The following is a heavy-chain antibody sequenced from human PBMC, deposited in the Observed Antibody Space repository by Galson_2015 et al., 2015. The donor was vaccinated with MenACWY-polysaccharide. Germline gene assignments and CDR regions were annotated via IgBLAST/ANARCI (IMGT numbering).Heavy chain of an antibody. CDR1: GLTFSNYV. CDR3: GKDPNGDFLGAFDF. J-gene: IGHJ3*01. V-gene: IGHV3-23*01. D-gene: IGHD4-17*01. Sequence: SLRLSCAASGLTFSNYVMAWVRQAPGKGLEWVSAITGNGDHTFYAGSVRGRFTISRDNSKDTLYLQMNSLRAEDTAVYYCGKDPNGDFLGAFDFWGQGTMVTVSS. CDR2: ITGNGDHT.